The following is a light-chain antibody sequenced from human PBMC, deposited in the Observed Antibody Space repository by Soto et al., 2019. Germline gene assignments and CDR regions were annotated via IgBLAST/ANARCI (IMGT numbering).Light chain of an antibody. CDR2: GAS. J-gene: IGKJ4*01. CDR3: QQYGNSPLT. Sequence: EIVLTQSPGTLSLSPGERATLSFRASQSVSSSYLAWYQQKPGQAPRLLIYGASSRATGIPDRFSGSGSGPDFTLTISRLEPEDFAVYYCQQYGNSPLTFGGGTKVDIK. CDR1: QSVSSSY. V-gene: IGKV3-20*01.